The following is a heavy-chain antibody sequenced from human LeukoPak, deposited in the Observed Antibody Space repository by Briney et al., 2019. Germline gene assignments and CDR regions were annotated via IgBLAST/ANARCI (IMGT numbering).Heavy chain of an antibody. CDR3: ARGDWLPLPYAFDH. V-gene: IGHV3-7*01. J-gene: IGHJ4*02. CDR1: GFTFSSHW. Sequence: GGSLRLSCGASGFTFSSHWMSWVRQAPGKGLEWVANIKKDGSEKYYVDSVKGRFTISRDNAKKSLYLQMNSLRAEDTAVYYCARGDWLPLPYAFDHWGQGTLVTVSS. D-gene: IGHD5-12*01. CDR2: IKKDGSEK.